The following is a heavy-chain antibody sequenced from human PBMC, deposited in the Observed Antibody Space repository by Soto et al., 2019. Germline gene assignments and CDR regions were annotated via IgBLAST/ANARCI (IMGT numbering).Heavy chain of an antibody. Sequence: GGSLRLSCAASGFTFSTYAMHWVRQAPGKGLEWVAVISKDGSNKYYADSVKGRFTISGDNSKNTLYLQMHSLRAEDTAVYYCAKDQFRTSGNYGAVDYWGQGTLVTVSS. CDR2: ISKDGSNK. CDR3: AKDQFRTSGNYGAVDY. CDR1: GFTFSTYA. D-gene: IGHD3-22*01. J-gene: IGHJ4*02. V-gene: IGHV3-30*18.